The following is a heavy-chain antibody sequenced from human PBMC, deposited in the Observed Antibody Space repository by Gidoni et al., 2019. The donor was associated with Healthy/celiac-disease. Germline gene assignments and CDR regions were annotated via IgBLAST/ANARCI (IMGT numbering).Heavy chain of an antibody. CDR3: AREKVVPAAIIYYMDV. CDR1: GFTVSSNY. D-gene: IGHD2-2*01. Sequence: EVQLVESGGGLIQPGGSLRLSCAASGFTVSSNYMSWVRQAPGKGLEWVSVIYSGGSTYYADSVKGRFTISRDNSKNTLYLQMNSLRAEDTAVYYCAREKVVPAAIIYYMDVWGKGTTVTVSS. V-gene: IGHV3-53*01. CDR2: IYSGGST. J-gene: IGHJ6*03.